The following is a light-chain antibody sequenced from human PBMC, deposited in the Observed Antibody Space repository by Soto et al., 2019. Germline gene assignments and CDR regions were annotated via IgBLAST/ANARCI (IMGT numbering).Light chain of an antibody. CDR1: QTVSNN. CDR2: GAA. Sequence: EIVMTQSPATLSVSPGERVTLSCRGSQTVSNNLAWYQQKPGQAPRLLISGAATRATGVPARFTGSGSGTDSPLTISSRQAEVFVFYYGQQYYRGPPPFGQGTKVKIK. V-gene: IGKV3-15*01. CDR3: QQYYRGPPP. J-gene: IGKJ1*01.